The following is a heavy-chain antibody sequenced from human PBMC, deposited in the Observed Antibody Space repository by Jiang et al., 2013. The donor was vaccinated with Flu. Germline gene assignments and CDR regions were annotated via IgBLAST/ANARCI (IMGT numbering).Heavy chain of an antibody. Sequence: VQLVESGGGLVKPGGSLRLSCAASGFTFSSYSMNWVRQAPGKGLEWASSISSSSSYIYYADSVKGRFTISRDNAKNSLYLQMNSLRAEDTAVYYCARSPYGGNSYWYFDLWGRGTLVTVSS. CDR1: GFTFSSYS. CDR2: ISSSSSYI. CDR3: ARSPYGGNSYWYFDL. D-gene: IGHD4-23*01. V-gene: IGHV3-21*01. J-gene: IGHJ2*01.